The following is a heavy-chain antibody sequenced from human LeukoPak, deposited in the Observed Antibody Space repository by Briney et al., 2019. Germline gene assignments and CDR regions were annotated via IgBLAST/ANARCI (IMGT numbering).Heavy chain of an antibody. CDR1: GGSVTSTNW. J-gene: IGHJ4*02. CDR2: VHLDGRT. D-gene: IGHD3-3*01. V-gene: IGHV4-4*02. Sequence: SETLSLTCGVSGGSVTSTNWWTGVRQPPGKGLEWIGEVHLDGRTNYNPSLKSRLTISVDLSENHISLKLTSVTAADTAVYYCAREGGFYRPLDYSGQGTLVTVSS. CDR3: AREGGFYRPLDY.